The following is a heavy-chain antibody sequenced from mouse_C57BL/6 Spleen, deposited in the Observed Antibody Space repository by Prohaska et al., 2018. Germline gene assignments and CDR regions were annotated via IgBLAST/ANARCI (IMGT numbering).Heavy chain of an antibody. D-gene: IGHD4-1*02. CDR2: INPYNGGT. V-gene: IGHV1-19*01. Sequence: MNWVKQSHGKSLEWIGVINPYNGGTSYNQKFKGKATLTVDKSSSTAYMELNSLTSEDSAVYYCARAPTGTDFDYWGQGTTLTVSS. J-gene: IGHJ2*01. CDR3: ARAPTGTDFDY.